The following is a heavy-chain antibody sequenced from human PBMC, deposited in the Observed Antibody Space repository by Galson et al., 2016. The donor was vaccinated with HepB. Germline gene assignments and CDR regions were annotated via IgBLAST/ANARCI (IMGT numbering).Heavy chain of an antibody. CDR3: GRNVPFN. CDR1: GFAFGTYG. CDR2: IWSDGSSE. J-gene: IGHJ4*02. Sequence: SLRLSCAASGFAFGTYGMHWVRQTPGKGLEWVAMIWSDGSSEYYADSVKGRFTISRDNSRNTLYLQMDSLRADDTAVYYCGRNVPFNWGQGTLVTVSS. V-gene: IGHV3-33*01.